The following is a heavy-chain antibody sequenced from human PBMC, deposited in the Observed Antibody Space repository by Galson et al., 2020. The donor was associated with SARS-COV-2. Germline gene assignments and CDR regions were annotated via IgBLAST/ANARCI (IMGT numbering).Heavy chain of an antibody. Sequence: GGSLRLSCAASGFTVNSNYMSWVRLAPGEGLEWVSIINSGGGTHYADSVKGRFTISRDNSKNTLYLQMNSLRTEDTAVYYCARGLTGYYSPFDSWGRGTLVTVSS. CDR2: INSGGGT. CDR3: ARGLTGYYSPFDS. CDR1: GFTVNSNY. D-gene: IGHD3-9*01. V-gene: IGHV3-53*01. J-gene: IGHJ4*02.